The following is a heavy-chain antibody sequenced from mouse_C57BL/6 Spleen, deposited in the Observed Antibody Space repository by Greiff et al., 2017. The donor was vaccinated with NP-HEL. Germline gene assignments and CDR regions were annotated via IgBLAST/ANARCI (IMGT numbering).Heavy chain of an antibody. CDR3: ARMGLVAPTGTNY. V-gene: IGHV1-64*01. CDR1: GYTFTSSW. D-gene: IGHD4-1*02. Sequence: VQLQQPGAELVKPGASVKLSCKASGYTFTSSWMHWLKRRPGQGLGWIGMIHPNSGSTNYNEKFKSKATLTVDKSSSTAYMQLSSLTSEDSAVYYCARMGLVAPTGTNYWGQGTTLTVSS. CDR2: IHPNSGST. J-gene: IGHJ2*01.